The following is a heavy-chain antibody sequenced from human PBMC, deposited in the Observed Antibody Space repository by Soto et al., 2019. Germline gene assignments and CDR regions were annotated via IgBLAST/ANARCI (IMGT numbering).Heavy chain of an antibody. CDR1: VGSISSYY. CDR3: ARATFIRKGYYDATDYYYFDY. CDR2: IYYSGST. V-gene: IGHV4-59*12. J-gene: IGHJ4*02. D-gene: IGHD3-22*01. Sequence: SETLSLTCTVSVGSISSYYWGWIRQPPVKVLEWIGYIYYSGSTNYNPSLKSRVTISVDTSKNQFSLRLSSVTAADTAVYYCARATFIRKGYYDATDYYYFDYWGQGTLVTVSS.